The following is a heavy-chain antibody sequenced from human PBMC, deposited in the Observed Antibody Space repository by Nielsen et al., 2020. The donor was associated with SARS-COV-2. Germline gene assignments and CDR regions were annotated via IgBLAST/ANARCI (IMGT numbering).Heavy chain of an antibody. Sequence: SCKGSGYSFTSHWMTWVRQMPGKGLEWMGRIDPSDSYVDYSPSFQGHVAISADKSISTAYLQWTSLKASDTAMYYCARYASEYYYYSYMDVWGTGTTVTVPS. CDR2: IDPSDSYV. V-gene: IGHV5-10-1*01. D-gene: IGHD2-2*01. CDR1: GYSFTSHW. CDR3: ARYASEYYYYSYMDV. J-gene: IGHJ6*03.